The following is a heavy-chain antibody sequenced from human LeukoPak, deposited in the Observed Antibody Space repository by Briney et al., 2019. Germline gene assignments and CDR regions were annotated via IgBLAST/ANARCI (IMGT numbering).Heavy chain of an antibody. CDR1: GGSFSGYY. D-gene: IGHD6-6*01. Sequence: PSETLSLTCAVYGGSFSGYYWSWIRQPPGKELEWIGEINHSGSTNYNPFLKSRVTISVDTSKNQFSLKLSSVTAADTAVYYCARGGGGRVYSSSSPSFDYWGQGTLVTVSS. J-gene: IGHJ4*02. CDR3: ARGGGGRVYSSSSPSFDY. CDR2: INHSGST. V-gene: IGHV4-34*01.